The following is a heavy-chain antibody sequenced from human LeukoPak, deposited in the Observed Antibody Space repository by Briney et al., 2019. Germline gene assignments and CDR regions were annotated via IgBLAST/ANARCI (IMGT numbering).Heavy chain of an antibody. CDR1: GGTFSSYA. V-gene: IGHV1-69*13. J-gene: IGHJ3*02. CDR2: IIPIFGTA. D-gene: IGHD3-22*01. CDR3: ASGPRHYYDSSGYYPRGAFDI. Sequence: TVKVSCKASGGTFSSYAISWVRQAPGQGLEWMGGIIPIFGTANYAQKFQGRVTITADESTSTAYMELSSLRSEDTAVYYCASGPRHYYDSSGYYPRGAFDIWGQGTMVTVSS.